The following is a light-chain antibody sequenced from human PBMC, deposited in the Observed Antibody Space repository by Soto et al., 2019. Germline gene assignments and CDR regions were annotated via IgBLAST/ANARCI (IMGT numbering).Light chain of an antibody. V-gene: IGLV2-14*01. CDR3: SSYTSSSTLYV. CDR1: SSDVGGYNY. CDR2: EVS. J-gene: IGLJ1*01. Sequence: QSVLTQPASVSGSPGQSITISCTGTSSDVGGYNYVSWYQQHPGKAPKLMIYEVSNRPSGVPNRFSGSKSGNTASLTLSGLQAEDEADYYCSSYTSSSTLYVFGTGTKGTVL.